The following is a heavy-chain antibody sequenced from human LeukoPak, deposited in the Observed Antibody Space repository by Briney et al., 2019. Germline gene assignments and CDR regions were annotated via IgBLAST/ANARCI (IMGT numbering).Heavy chain of an antibody. D-gene: IGHD5-18*01. J-gene: IGHJ4*02. CDR3: ARGLGTAMTFDY. V-gene: IGHV4-34*01. Sequence: SETLSLTCAVYGGSFSGYYWSWIRQPPGKGLEWIGEINHSGSTNYNPSLKSRVTISVDTSKNQFSLKLSSVTAADTAVYHCARGLGTAMTFDYWGQGTLVTVSS. CDR1: GGSFSGYY. CDR2: INHSGST.